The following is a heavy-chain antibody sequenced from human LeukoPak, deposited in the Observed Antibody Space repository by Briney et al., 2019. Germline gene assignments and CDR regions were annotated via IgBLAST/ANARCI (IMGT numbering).Heavy chain of an antibody. D-gene: IGHD1-26*01. CDR2: IREDGSET. J-gene: IGHJ4*02. V-gene: IGHV3-7*01. CDR3: ARDYRGGWNDY. CDR1: GFTFSNHW. Sequence: PGGSLRLSCAASGFTFSNHWMSWVRQTIGKGLECVAKIREDGSETHYVDSVKGRFTISRDNARNSLFLQMNNLRAEDTAVYYCARDYRGGWNDYWGQGTLVTVSS.